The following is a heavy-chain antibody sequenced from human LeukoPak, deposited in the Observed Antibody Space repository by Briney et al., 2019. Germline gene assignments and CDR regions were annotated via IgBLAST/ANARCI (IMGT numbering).Heavy chain of an antibody. D-gene: IGHD2-2*01. J-gene: IGHJ3*02. CDR2: IYHGDSDT. CDR1: GYSFTSYW. CDR3: ARPRIVVVPAATMLGAFDI. V-gene: IGHV5-51*01. Sequence: GESLKISCKCSGYSFTSYWIGWVRQMPGKGLEWMGIIYHGDSDTRYSPSFQGQVTISADKSISTAYLQWSSLKASDTAMYYCARPRIVVVPAATMLGAFDIWGQGTMVTVSS.